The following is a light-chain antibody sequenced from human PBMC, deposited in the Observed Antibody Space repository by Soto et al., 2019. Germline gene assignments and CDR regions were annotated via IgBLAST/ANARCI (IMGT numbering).Light chain of an antibody. CDR1: SSDVGVYNY. J-gene: IGLJ2*01. CDR2: EVS. V-gene: IGLV2-8*01. Sequence: QSALTQPPSAXXXXXXXXXISCTGTSSDVGVYNYVSWYQQHPGKAPKLMIYEVSKRPSGVPDRFSGSKSGNTASLTVSGLQAEDEADYYCSSFAGNNNLVFGGGTQLTVL. CDR3: SSFAGNNNLV.